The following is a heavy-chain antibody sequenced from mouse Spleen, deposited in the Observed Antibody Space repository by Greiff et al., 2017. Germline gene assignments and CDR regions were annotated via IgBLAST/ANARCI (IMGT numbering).Heavy chain of an antibody. CDR1: GYTFTSYW. CDR3: TRDYYGSSRGYFDY. Sequence: VQLQQPGAELVRPGASVKLSCKASGYTFTSYWINWVKQRPGQGLEWIGNIYPSDSYTNYNQKFKDKATLTVDKSSSTAYMQLSSPTSEDSAVYYCTRDYYGSSRGYFDYWGQGTTLTVSS. V-gene: IGHV1-69*02. CDR2: IYPSDSYT. J-gene: IGHJ2*01. D-gene: IGHD1-1*01.